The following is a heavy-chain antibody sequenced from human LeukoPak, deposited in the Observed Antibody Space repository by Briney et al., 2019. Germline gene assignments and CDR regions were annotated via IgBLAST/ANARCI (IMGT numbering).Heavy chain of an antibody. V-gene: IGHV4-38-2*02. Sequence: SETLSLTCTVSGYSISSGYYWGWIRRPPGKGLEWIGSIYHSGSTYYNPSLKRRVTISVDTSKNQFSLKLSSVTAADTAVYYCARGPLVDYFDYWGQGTLVTFSS. CDR3: ARGPLVDYFDY. CDR1: GYSISSGYY. J-gene: IGHJ4*02. CDR2: IYHSGST.